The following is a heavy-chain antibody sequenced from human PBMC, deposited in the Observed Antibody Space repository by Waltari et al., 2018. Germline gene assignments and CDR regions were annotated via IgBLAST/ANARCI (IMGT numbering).Heavy chain of an antibody. Sequence: QVQLQQWGAGLLKPSETLSLTCEVYGGSFSGFYWRWSRQPPGNGLDWIGEVNHIGSTNYSPSLKSRVTLSVDTSKNQFSRKLSSVTAADTAVYFCARANGGMAARKNKYNWFDPWGQGTLVTVSS. D-gene: IGHD6-6*01. CDR2: VNHIGST. J-gene: IGHJ5*02. V-gene: IGHV4-34*01. CDR3: ARANGGMAARKNKYNWFDP. CDR1: GGSFSGFY.